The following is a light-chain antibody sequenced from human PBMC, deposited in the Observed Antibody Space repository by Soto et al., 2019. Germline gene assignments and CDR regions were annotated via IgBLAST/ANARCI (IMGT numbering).Light chain of an antibody. Sequence: QAVVTQPPSVSGAPGQRVTISCTGSSSNIGAGYDVHWYQQLPGTAPKLLIYGNSNRPSGVPDRFSGSKSGTSASLAITGLQAEDEADYYCKSYASSLSGLVFGTGTTVTVL. CDR2: GNS. CDR1: SSNIGAGYD. CDR3: KSYASSLSGLV. V-gene: IGLV1-40*01. J-gene: IGLJ1*01.